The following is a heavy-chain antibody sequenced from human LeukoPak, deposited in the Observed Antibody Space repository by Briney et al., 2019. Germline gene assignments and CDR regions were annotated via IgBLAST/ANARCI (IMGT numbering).Heavy chain of an antibody. V-gene: IGHV4-59*12. D-gene: IGHD3-10*01. CDR2: IYYSGST. Sequence: SETLSLTCTVSGGSISSYYWSWIRQPPGKGLEWIGYIYYSGSTNYNPSLKSRVTMSVDTSKNQFSLKLSSVTAADTAVYYCARETYYYGSGSYYTSYYYYYYYMDVWGKGTTVTISS. CDR1: GGSISSYY. J-gene: IGHJ6*03. CDR3: ARETYYYGSGSYYTSYYYYYYYMDV.